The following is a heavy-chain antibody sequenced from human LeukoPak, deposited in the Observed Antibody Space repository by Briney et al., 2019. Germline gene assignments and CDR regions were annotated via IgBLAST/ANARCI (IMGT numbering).Heavy chain of an antibody. CDR1: GFTFSSYS. V-gene: IGHV3-48*01. CDR2: ITGSGLTI. CDR3: ARVDNPPPPYYSNENWFDP. Sequence: PGGSLRLSCTASGFTFSSYSMNWVRQAPGKGLEGISYITGSGLTIYYADSVKGRFTISRDNAKNSLHLQMNSLRAEDTAVYYCARVDNPPPPYYSNENWFDPWGQGTLVTVSS. J-gene: IGHJ5*02. D-gene: IGHD3-22*01.